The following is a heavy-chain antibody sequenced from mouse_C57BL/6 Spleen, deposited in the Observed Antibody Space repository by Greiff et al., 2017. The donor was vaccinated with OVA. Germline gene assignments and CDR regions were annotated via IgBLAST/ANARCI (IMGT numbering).Heavy chain of an antibody. V-gene: IGHV5-17*01. CDR2: ISSGSSTI. CDR3: ARRGEGGFDY. Sequence: EVQLVESGGGLVKPGGSLKLSCAASGFTFSDYGMHWVRQAPEKGLEWVAYISSGSSTIYYADTVKGRFTISRDNAKNTLFLQMTSLRSEDTARYYCARRGEGGFDYWGQGTTLTVSS. J-gene: IGHJ2*01. CDR1: GFTFSDYG.